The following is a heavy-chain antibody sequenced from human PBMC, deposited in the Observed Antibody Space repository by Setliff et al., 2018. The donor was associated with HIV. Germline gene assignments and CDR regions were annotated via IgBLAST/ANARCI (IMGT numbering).Heavy chain of an antibody. J-gene: IGHJ4*02. CDR2: IYYRGST. CDR1: GGSISGYY. D-gene: IGHD5-18*01. Sequence: SETLSLTCTVSGGSISGYYWSWSRQPPGKGLEWLGYIYYRGSTDYNTTLKSRVTISRDTSKNQFSLKLSSVTAADTAVYYCARSVDTTFVPAYYFDYWGQGTLVTVSS. CDR3: ARSVDTTFVPAYYFDY. V-gene: IGHV4-59*01.